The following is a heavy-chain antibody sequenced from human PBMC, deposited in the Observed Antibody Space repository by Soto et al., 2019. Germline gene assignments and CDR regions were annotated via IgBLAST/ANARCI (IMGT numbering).Heavy chain of an antibody. CDR1: VFSFINYD. J-gene: IGHJ5*02. CDR2: VNHSGEA. Sequence: AWTXSLTGWFYVFSFINYDLVGFRQPPGKGLEWIGEVNHSGEATYNPSLQSRITISLDTSNDQFSLKMTSVTAADTAMYFCTREERFTSYWLDTWGQGTQVTVSS. V-gene: IGHV4-34*01. D-gene: IGHD1-26*01. CDR3: TREERFTSYWLDT.